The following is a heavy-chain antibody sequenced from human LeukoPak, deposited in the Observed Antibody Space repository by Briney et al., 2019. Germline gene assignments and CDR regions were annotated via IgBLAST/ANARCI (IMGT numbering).Heavy chain of an antibody. CDR2: IYYSGST. D-gene: IGHD6-13*01. V-gene: IGHV4-59*01. Sequence: PSETLSLTCTVSGGSISSYYWSWIRQPPGKGLEWIGYIYYSGSTNYNPSPKSRVTISVDTSKNQFSLKLSSVTAADTAVYYCARQQLSQLYYFDYWGQGTLVTVSS. J-gene: IGHJ4*02. CDR1: GGSISSYY. CDR3: ARQQLSQLYYFDY.